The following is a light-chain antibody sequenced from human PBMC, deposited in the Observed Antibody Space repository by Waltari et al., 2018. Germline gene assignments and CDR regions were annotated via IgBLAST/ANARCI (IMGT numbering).Light chain of an antibody. J-gene: IGKJ1*01. CDR2: AAS. CDR1: QGIGND. V-gene: IGKV1-17*01. CDR3: LQHNSHPPT. Sequence: DVQMTQSPSSLSASVGDRVTVTCRASQGIGNDLGWYQQKPGKAPKRLIYAASSLQGGVPSRFSGGGSGTEFTLTISGLQPEDSATYYCLQHNSHPPTFGQGTKVEIK.